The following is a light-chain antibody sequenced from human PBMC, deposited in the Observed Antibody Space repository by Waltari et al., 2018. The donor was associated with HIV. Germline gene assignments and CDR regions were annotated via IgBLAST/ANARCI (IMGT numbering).Light chain of an antibody. CDR1: QDITNY. CDR3: QQYDNLFT. J-gene: IGKJ3*01. CDR2: DAS. V-gene: IGKV1-33*01. Sequence: DIQMNQSPSSLSASVGDRVTITGQASQDITNYLNWYQKKPRKAPELLIFDASKLERGVPSRFSGRGSGTDITFTISRQQHEDVAKYFLQQYDNLFTFGPGTRVDLK.